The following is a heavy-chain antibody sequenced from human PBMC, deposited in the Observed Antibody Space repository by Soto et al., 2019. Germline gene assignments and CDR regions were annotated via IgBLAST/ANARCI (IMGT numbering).Heavy chain of an antibody. D-gene: IGHD6-13*01. V-gene: IGHV4-31*03. CDR2: IYYSGST. J-gene: IGHJ4*02. CDR1: GGSISSGGYY. CDR3: ARFNAAAGIGY. Sequence: QVQLQESGPGLVKPSQTLSLTCTVSGGSISSGGYYWSWIRQHPGKGLEWIGYIYYSGSTYYNPSLKSXATXSXGTSKNQFSLKLSSVTAADTAVYYCARFNAAAGIGYWGQGTLVTVSS.